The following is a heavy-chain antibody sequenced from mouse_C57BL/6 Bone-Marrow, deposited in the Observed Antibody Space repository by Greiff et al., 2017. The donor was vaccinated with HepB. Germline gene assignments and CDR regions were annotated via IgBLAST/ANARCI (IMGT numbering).Heavy chain of an antibody. J-gene: IGHJ4*01. V-gene: IGHV2-9*01. Sequence: QVQLKESGPGLVAPSQSLSITCTVSGFSLTSYGVDWVRQPPGKGLEWLGGIWGGGSKNYNSALMSRLSISKDDSKSQVFLKMNSLQTEDTAMYYCAKHGGYDHYYAMDYWGQGTSVTVSS. CDR1: GFSLTSYG. CDR2: IWGGGSK. CDR3: AKHGGYDHYYAMDY. D-gene: IGHD2-3*01.